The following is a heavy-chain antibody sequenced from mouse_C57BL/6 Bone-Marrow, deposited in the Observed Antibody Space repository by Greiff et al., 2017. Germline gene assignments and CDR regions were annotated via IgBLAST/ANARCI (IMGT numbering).Heavy chain of an antibody. D-gene: IGHD1-1*01. Sequence: EVHLVESGGGLVKPGGSLKLSCAASGFTFSSYAMSWVRQTPEKRLEWVATISDGGSYTYYPDNVKGRFTISRDNAKNNLYLQMSHLKSEDTAMYYCARDREDYGAMDYWGQGTSVTVSS. CDR1: GFTFSSYA. CDR2: ISDGGSYT. J-gene: IGHJ4*01. V-gene: IGHV5-4*01. CDR3: ARDREDYGAMDY.